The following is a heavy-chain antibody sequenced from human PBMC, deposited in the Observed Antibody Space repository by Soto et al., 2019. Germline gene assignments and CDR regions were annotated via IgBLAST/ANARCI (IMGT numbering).Heavy chain of an antibody. CDR2: ISYSGST. V-gene: IGHV4-31*02. Sequence: LSLTCTVSGGSISSGFYYWSWIRQHPGEGLEWIGYISYSGSTYYNPSLKSRVAISVDTSKIQFSLKLSSVTAADTAVYYCARAAYFDVLTAPFHHSGQGALVTVSS. CDR1: GGSISSGFYY. D-gene: IGHD3-9*01. J-gene: IGHJ4*02. CDR3: ARAAYFDVLTAPFHH.